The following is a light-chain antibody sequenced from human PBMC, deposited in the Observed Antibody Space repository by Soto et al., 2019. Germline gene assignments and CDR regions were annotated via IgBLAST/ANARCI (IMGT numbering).Light chain of an antibody. CDR3: QQRAVWPPG. Sequence: EIVLTQSPATLSLSPGERATLSCRASQSVSSYLVWYQQTPGQAPRLLIHEASNRATGIPARFSGSGSGTDFTLTIISLGPEDSAVYYCQQRAVWPPGFGE. CDR1: QSVSSY. V-gene: IGKV3-11*01. CDR2: EAS. J-gene: IGKJ1*01.